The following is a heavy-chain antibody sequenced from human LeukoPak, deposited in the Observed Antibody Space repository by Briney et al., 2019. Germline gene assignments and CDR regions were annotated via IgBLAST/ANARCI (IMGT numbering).Heavy chain of an antibody. CDR1: GFTFSSYW. V-gene: IGHV3-7*01. CDR3: ASGYYYGSGSYGPFDP. CDR2: IKQDGSEK. Sequence: GGSLRLSCAASGFTFSSYWMSWVRQAPGKGLEWVANIKQDGSEKYYVDSVKGRFTISRDNAKNSLYLQMNSLRAEDTAVYYCASGYYYGSGSYGPFDPWGQGTLVTVPS. J-gene: IGHJ5*02. D-gene: IGHD3-10*01.